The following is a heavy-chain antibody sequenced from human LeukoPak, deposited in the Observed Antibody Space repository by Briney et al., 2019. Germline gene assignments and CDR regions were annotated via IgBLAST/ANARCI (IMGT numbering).Heavy chain of an antibody. CDR2: ISGSDGTT. J-gene: IGHJ4*02. CDR1: GFTFSSYA. V-gene: IGHV3-23*01. CDR3: AGYSGNLHF. Sequence: GGSLSLSCAASGFTFSSYAMSWVRQAPGQELEWVSAISGSDGTTYYADSVKDRFTISRGNSKNTLYLRMDSLRAEDTAIYYCAGYSGNLHFWGQGTLVTVSS. D-gene: IGHD5-12*01.